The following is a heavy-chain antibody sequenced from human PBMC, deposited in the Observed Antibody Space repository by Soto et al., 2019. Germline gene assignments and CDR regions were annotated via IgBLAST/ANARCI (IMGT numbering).Heavy chain of an antibody. Sequence: QVQLVQSGAEVKKPGSSVKVSCKASGGIFSTYAISWLRRAPGQGLEWMGGIIPIFGTPNYAQRFQGRVTITADESTSTAYMELSRLRSEDTAVYYCARDRDDYDSGNYYNRIDFWGQGTLVTVSS. D-gene: IGHD3-10*01. CDR3: ARDRDDYDSGNYYNRIDF. V-gene: IGHV1-69*01. CDR1: GGIFSTYA. CDR2: IIPIFGTP. J-gene: IGHJ4*02.